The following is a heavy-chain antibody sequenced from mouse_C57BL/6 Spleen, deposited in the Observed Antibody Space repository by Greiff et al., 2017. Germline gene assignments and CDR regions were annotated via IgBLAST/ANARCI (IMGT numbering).Heavy chain of an antibody. V-gene: IGHV1-82*01. D-gene: IGHD1-1*01. CDR2: IYPGDGDT. Sequence: VQLQQSGPELVKPGASVKISCKASGYAFSSSWMNWVKQRPGKGLEWIGRIYPGDGDTNYNGKFKGKATLTADKSSSTAYMQLSSLTSEDSAVYFCARGTTVVEDYWGQGTTLTVSS. CDR1: GYAFSSSW. CDR3: ARGTTVVEDY. J-gene: IGHJ2*01.